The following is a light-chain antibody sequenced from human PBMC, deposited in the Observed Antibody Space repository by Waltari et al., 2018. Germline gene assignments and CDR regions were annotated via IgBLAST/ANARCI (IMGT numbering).Light chain of an antibody. CDR1: QSVNNN. J-gene: IGKJ5*01. Sequence: EIVMTQSPATLSVSPGERATLSCRASQSVNNNLAWYQQKPGQAPRLLIYGISTRATGIPARFSGSGSGTECTLTISSLQSEDFAVYYCQQYNNWPRSFGQGTRLEIK. CDR3: QQYNNWPRS. V-gene: IGKV3-15*01. CDR2: GIS.